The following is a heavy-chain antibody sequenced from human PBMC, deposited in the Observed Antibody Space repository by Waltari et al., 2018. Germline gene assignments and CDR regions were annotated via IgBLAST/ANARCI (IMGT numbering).Heavy chain of an antibody. J-gene: IGHJ6*02. CDR3: ARGSFMVRGVIRNPHYYGMDV. CDR1: GGSFSGYY. Sequence: QVQLQQWGAGLLKPSETLSLTCAVYGGSFSGYYWSWIRQPPGKGLEWIGEINHSGSTNYHPSLKSRVPIAVDTSKNQFSLKLSSVTAADTAVYYCARGSFMVRGVIRNPHYYGMDVWGQGTTVTVSS. V-gene: IGHV4-34*01. D-gene: IGHD3-10*01. CDR2: INHSGST.